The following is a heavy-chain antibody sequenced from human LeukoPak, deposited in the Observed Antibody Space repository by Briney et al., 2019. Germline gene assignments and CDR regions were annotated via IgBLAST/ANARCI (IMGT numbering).Heavy chain of an antibody. V-gene: IGHV3-30*03. CDR1: GFTFSNYG. Sequence: GGSLRLSCATSGFTFSNYGMHWVRQAPGKGLEWVAVISYDGSNKYYADSVKGRFTISRDNSKNTLYLQMNSLRPEDAAVYYCARDANWFDPWGQGTLVTVSS. CDR2: ISYDGSNK. CDR3: ARDANWFDP. J-gene: IGHJ5*02.